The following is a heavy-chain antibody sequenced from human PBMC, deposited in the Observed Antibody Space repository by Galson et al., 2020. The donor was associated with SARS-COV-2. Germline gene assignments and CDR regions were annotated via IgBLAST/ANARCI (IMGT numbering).Heavy chain of an antibody. CDR1: GGSISSSNYY. CDR3: ARHPSLTTVTFDP. V-gene: IGHV4-39*01. J-gene: IGHJ5*02. CDR2: IYNSGST. Sequence: SETLSLTCTVSGGSISSSNYYWGWIRQPPGKGLEWIGSIYNSGSTYYNPSLESRVTISVDTSKNQLSLKLSSVTAADTALYYCARHPSLTTVTFDPWGQGTLVTVSS. D-gene: IGHD4-17*01.